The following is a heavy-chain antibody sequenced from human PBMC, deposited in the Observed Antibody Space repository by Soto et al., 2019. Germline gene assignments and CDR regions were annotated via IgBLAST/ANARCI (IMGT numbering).Heavy chain of an antibody. V-gene: IGHV1-46*01. CDR3: ARSAPYDH. CDR1: GYTFTNYY. CDR2: INPNGGST. J-gene: IGHJ5*02. Sequence: QVQLMQSGAEVKKPGASVRVSCKASGYTFTNYYVHWVRQAPGQGLEWMGFINPNGGSTTYAQKFQGRFTVTTDTSTRTVYMQLSSLRSEDTAVFYCARSAPYDHWGQGTLVTVSS.